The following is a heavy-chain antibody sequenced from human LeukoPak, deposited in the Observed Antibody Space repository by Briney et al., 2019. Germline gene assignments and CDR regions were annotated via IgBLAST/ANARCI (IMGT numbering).Heavy chain of an antibody. CDR1: GYTFTSYG. CDR2: ISAYNGNT. Sequence: ASVKVSCKASGYTFTSYGISWVRQAPGQGLEWMGWISAYNGNTNYAQKLQGRVTMTTDTSTSTAYMELRSLRSDDTAVYYCARTEVYCGGGSCSYYYYGMDVWGQGTTVTVSS. J-gene: IGHJ6*02. CDR3: ARTEVYCGGGSCSYYYYGMDV. V-gene: IGHV1-18*01. D-gene: IGHD2-15*01.